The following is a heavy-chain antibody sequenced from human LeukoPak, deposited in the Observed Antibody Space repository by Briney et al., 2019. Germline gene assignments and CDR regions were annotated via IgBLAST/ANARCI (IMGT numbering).Heavy chain of an antibody. CDR3: VRGDSSGWYGYLDY. CDR1: GFTFSSYS. V-gene: IGHV3-21*01. CDR2: ISSSSSYI. J-gene: IGHJ4*02. D-gene: IGHD6-19*01. Sequence: PGGSLRLSCAASGFTFSSYSMNWVRQAPGKGLEWVSSISSSSSYIYYADSVKGRFTISRDNSKNTVYLQMNSLRVEDTAVYYCVRGDSSGWYGYLDYWGQGTLVTVSS.